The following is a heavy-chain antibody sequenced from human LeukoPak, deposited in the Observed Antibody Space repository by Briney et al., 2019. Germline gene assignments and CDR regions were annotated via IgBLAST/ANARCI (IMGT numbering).Heavy chain of an antibody. CDR3: AKGRGYGDYVPFEY. Sequence: PGGSLRLSCAASGFTFSSYAMHWVRQAPGKGLEWVAFIQFDGTYKFYADSVKARFTISRDNSKNTLYLQMNSLRAEDAAVYYCAKGRGYGDYVPFEYWGQESLVTVSS. D-gene: IGHD4-17*01. J-gene: IGHJ4*02. CDR2: IQFDGTYK. CDR1: GFTFSSYA. V-gene: IGHV3-30*02.